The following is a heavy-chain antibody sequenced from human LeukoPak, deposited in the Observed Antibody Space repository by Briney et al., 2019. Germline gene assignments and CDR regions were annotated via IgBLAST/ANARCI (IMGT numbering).Heavy chain of an antibody. V-gene: IGHV4-59*01. D-gene: IGHD3-16*01. CDR3: ARGGVLKPVDY. CDR1: GGSISSYY. CDR2: IYYSGST. J-gene: IGHJ4*02. Sequence: SETLSLTCTVSGGSISSYYWSWIRQPPGKGLEWIGYIYYSGSTNYNPSLKSRVTISVDTSKNQFSLRLSSVTAGDTAVYYCARGGVLKPVDYWGQGTLVAVSS.